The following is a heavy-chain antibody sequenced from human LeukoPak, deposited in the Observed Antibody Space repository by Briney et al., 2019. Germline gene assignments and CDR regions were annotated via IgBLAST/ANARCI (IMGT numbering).Heavy chain of an antibody. V-gene: IGHV4-34*01. CDR1: GGSFSGYY. CDR3: ARGVSDQN. Sequence: SETLSLTCAVYGGSFSGYYWSWIRQSPGKGLEWIGEISHSGSTYYNPSLKSRVTISLDTSKNHFSLKLTSVTAADTAVYYCARGVSDQNWGQGALVTVSS. CDR2: ISHSGST. J-gene: IGHJ4*02.